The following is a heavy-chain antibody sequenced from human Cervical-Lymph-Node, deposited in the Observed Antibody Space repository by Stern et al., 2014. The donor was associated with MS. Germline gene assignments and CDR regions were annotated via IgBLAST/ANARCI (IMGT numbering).Heavy chain of an antibody. CDR1: GGTISNYI. CDR3: ARATSDYIWGTYRFLDS. J-gene: IGHJ4*02. V-gene: IGHV1-69*01. D-gene: IGHD3-16*02. CDR2: IIPMFGIA. Sequence: EQLVESGAEVKKPGSSVKVSCKASGGTISNYIIGWVRQAPGQGLEWMGGIIPMFGIANYAEKFQDRVTITADESTSTAYMDLSSLRSEDTAVYYCARATSDYIWGTYRFLDSWGQGTLVIVSS.